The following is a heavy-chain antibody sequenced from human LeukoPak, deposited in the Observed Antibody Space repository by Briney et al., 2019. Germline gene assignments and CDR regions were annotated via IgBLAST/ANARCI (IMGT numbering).Heavy chain of an antibody. CDR2: INQSGST. V-gene: IGHV4-34*01. J-gene: IGHJ4*02. D-gene: IGHD2-21*01. Sequence: SETLSLTCAVYGGSFSGYYWSWIRQPPGKGLEWIGEINQSGSTNYNPSLKSRVTISVDTSKNQFSLKLSSVTAADTAVYYCAKLVWPGDYWGQGTLVTVSS. CDR1: GGSFSGYY. CDR3: AKLVWPGDY.